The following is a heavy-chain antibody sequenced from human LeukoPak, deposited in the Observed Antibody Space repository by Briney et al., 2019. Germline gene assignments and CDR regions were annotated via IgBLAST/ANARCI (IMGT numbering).Heavy chain of an antibody. CDR2: IIPILGIA. CDR3: AREIDDILTGYYTSIDY. CDR1: GGTFSSYP. J-gene: IGHJ4*02. V-gene: IGHV1-69*04. D-gene: IGHD3-9*01. Sequence: SVKVSCKASGGTFSSYPISWVRQAPGQGLECMGRIIPILGIANYAQKFQGRVTITADKSTSTAYMELSSLRSEDTAVYYCAREIDDILTGYYTSIDYWGQGTLVTVSS.